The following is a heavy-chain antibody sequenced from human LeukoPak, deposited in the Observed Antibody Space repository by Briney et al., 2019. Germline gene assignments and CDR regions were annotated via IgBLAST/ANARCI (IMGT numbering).Heavy chain of an antibody. J-gene: IGHJ3*02. D-gene: IGHD3-9*01. CDR2: IYTSGST. Sequence: SQTLSLTCTVSGGSISSGSNFWSWIRQPAGKGLEWIGRIYTSGSTNYNPSLKSRVTISVDTSKNQFSLKLSSVTAADTAVYYCARNNYDILTGPHDAFDIWGQGTMVTVSS. V-gene: IGHV4-61*02. CDR3: ARNNYDILTGPHDAFDI. CDR1: GGSISSGSNF.